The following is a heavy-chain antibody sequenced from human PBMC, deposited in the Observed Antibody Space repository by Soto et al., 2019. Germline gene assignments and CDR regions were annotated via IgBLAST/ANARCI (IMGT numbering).Heavy chain of an antibody. CDR3: ARETPGSIAARLDYYYGMDV. CDR1: GYTFIGYY. Sequence: GASVKVSCKASGYTFIGYYLHWVRQAPGQGLEWMGWINPKSGATNSAPKFQGRATMTWDTSITSAYMELSSLRAEDTAVYYCARETPGSIAARLDYYYGMDVWGQGTTVTVSS. CDR2: INPKSGAT. D-gene: IGHD6-6*01. J-gene: IGHJ6*02. V-gene: IGHV1-2*02.